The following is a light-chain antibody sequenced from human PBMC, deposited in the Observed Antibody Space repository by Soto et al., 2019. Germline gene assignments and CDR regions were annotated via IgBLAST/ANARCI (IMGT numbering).Light chain of an antibody. J-gene: IGKJ4*01. V-gene: IGKV3-20*01. CDR3: HQYDSSPLT. CDR2: GAS. CDR1: QSVSSSY. Sequence: EIVLTQSPGTLSLSPGERATLSCRASQSVSSSYLARYQQKPGQAPRLLIYGASSRATGIPDRFSGRGSGTDFTLTISRLEPEDFAVYYCHQYDSSPLTFGGGTKVEIK.